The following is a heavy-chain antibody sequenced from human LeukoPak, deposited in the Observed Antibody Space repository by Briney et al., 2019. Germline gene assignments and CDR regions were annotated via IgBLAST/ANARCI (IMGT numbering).Heavy chain of an antibody. CDR1: GYTFTGYY. V-gene: IGHV1-46*01. CDR2: INPSGGTT. J-gene: IGHJ4*02. D-gene: IGHD6-19*01. CDR3: ARFAVHRRLAVNGQFGLDY. Sequence: ASVKVSCKASGYTFTGYYMHWVRQAPGQGLEWMGVINPSGGTTNYAQKFQGRITMTRDTSTSTVYMELSSLRSEDTAVYYCARFAVHRRLAVNGQFGLDYWGQGTLVTVSS.